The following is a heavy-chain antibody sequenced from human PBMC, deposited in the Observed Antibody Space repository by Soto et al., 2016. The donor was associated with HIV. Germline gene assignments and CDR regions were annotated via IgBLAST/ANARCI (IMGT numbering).Heavy chain of an antibody. CDR3: AASQAYYYDSSGFDS. CDR1: DYTFTSYG. V-gene: IGHV1-18*01. D-gene: IGHD3-22*01. Sequence: QVQLVQSGAEVKKPGASVKVSCKASDYTFTSYGISWVRQAPGQGLEWMGWISGYNGNTNYAHKFQGRFTLSTDITTNTAYMELRSLRSDDTAVYFCAASQAYYYDSSGFDSWGQGTLVTVSS. CDR2: ISGYNGNT. J-gene: IGHJ4*02.